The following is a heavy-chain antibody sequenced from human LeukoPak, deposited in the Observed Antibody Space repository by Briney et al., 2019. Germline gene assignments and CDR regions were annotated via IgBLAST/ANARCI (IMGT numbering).Heavy chain of an antibody. CDR1: GGTFGSYA. CDR2: INPNSGGT. CDR3: AIGGGSYQTYFDY. D-gene: IGHD1-26*01. V-gene: IGHV1-2*02. Sequence: ASVKVSCKASGGTFGSYAISWVRQAPGQGLECMGWINPNSGGTNYAQKFQGRVTMTRDTSISTAYMEPSRLRSDDTAVYYCAIGGGSYQTYFDYWGQGTLVTVSS. J-gene: IGHJ4*02.